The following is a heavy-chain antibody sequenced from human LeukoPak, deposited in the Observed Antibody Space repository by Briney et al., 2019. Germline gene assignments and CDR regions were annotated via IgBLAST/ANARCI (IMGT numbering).Heavy chain of an antibody. CDR1: GGSFSGYY. V-gene: IGHV4-34*01. CDR3: GSLQQIRGLTVFDY. D-gene: IGHD3-10*01. J-gene: IGHJ4*02. CDR2: INQRGVT. Sequence: SETLSLTCAVYGGSFSGYYWSWIRQPPGKGLEWIGEINQRGVTTYNPSLKSRATLSVDTSKRQFSLRLPSVTAADTAVYYCGSLQQIRGLTVFDYWGQGALVTVSS.